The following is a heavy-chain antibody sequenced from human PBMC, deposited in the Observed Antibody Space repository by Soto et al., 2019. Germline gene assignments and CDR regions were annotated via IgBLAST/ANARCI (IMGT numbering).Heavy chain of an antibody. Sequence: RASVKVSCKASGYSFTGYYLHWVRQAPGQGLEWMGWINPKNGVTKYGQKFQGRLTMTRDTSTSTAYMELSRLRSDDTDVYYCAKEGVIAAPQPYNWFDPWGQGVLVTVYS. V-gene: IGHV1-2*02. CDR3: AKEGVIAAPQPYNWFDP. CDR1: GYSFTGYY. CDR2: INPKNGVT. D-gene: IGHD2-21*01. J-gene: IGHJ5*02.